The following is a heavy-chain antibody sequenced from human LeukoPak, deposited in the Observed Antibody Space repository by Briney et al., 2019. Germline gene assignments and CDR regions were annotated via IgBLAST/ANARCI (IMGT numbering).Heavy chain of an antibody. Sequence: GGSLRLSCAASGFTFSSYAVSWVRQAPGKGLEWVSAISGSGGSTYYADSVKGRFTISRDNSKNTLYLQMNSLRAEDTAVYYCAKTYYDILTGYYRGNDYWGQGTLVTVSS. J-gene: IGHJ4*02. D-gene: IGHD3-9*01. CDR3: AKTYYDILTGYYRGNDY. CDR2: ISGSGGST. CDR1: GFTFSSYA. V-gene: IGHV3-23*01.